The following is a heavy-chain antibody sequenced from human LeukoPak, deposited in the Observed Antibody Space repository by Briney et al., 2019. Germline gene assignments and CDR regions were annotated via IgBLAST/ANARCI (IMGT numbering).Heavy chain of an antibody. J-gene: IGHJ4*02. V-gene: IGHV3-23*01. D-gene: IGHD1-26*01. CDR1: GFTFSSYA. CDR3: AKAHSGSYWSPEY. Sequence: GGSLRLSCAASGFTFSSYAMSWVRQAPGKGLEWVSVISGSGGSTYYADSVKGRFAISRDNSKNTLYLQMNSLRAEDTAVYYCAKAHSGSYWSPEYWGQGTLVTVSS. CDR2: ISGSGGST.